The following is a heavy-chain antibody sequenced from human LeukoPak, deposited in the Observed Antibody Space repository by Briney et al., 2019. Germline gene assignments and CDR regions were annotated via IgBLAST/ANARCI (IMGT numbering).Heavy chain of an antibody. Sequence: GGSLRLSCAASGFTFSSNWMHWVRQAPGKGLVWVSRINSDGSGTIHADSVKGRFTISRDNAKNTLYLQMNSLRAEDTAVYYCAREVYSSGWSSFDYWGQGTLVTVSS. D-gene: IGHD6-19*01. CDR1: GFTFSSNW. CDR2: INSDGSGT. V-gene: IGHV3-74*01. CDR3: AREVYSSGWSSFDY. J-gene: IGHJ4*02.